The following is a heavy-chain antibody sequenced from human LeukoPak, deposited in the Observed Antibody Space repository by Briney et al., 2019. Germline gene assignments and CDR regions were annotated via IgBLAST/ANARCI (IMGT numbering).Heavy chain of an antibody. V-gene: IGHV1-69*01. Sequence: GSSVKVSCKASGGTFSSYAISWVRQAPGQGLEWMGGIIPIFGTANYAQKFQGRVTITADESTSTAYMELSSLRSEDTAVYYCARDAPLSCSGGSCYSDDTDYWGQGTLVTVSS. CDR3: ARDAPLSCSGGSCYSDDTDY. CDR1: GGTFSSYA. D-gene: IGHD2-15*01. J-gene: IGHJ4*02. CDR2: IIPIFGTA.